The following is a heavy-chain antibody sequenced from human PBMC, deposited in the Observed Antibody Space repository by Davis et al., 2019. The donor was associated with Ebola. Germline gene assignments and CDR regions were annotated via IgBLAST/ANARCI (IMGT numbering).Heavy chain of an antibody. J-gene: IGHJ6*02. CDR1: GFTFSGSA. CDR2: ISSKPNNYAT. CDR3: SRRSCSGGACYEDYYYTMDV. V-gene: IGHV3-73*01. Sequence: PGGSLRLSCAASGFTFSGSAIYWVRQASGKGLEWVGRISSKPNNYATAYAASVKGRFTISRDDSKNTAYLQMNSLKTDDAAVYYCSRRSCSGGACYEDYYYTMDVWGQGTTVAVSS. D-gene: IGHD2-15*01.